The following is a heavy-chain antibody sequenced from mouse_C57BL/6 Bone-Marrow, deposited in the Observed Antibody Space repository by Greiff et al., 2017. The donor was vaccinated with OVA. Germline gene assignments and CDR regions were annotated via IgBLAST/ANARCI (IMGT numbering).Heavy chain of an antibody. CDR3: ARDGRYAMDY. V-gene: IGHV7-1*01. J-gene: IGHJ4*01. Sequence: EVNVVESGGGLVQSGRSLRLSCATSGFTFSDFYMEWVRQAPGKGLEWIAASRNKANDYTTEYSASVRGRFIVSRDTSQSILYLQMNALRAEDTAIYYCARDGRYAMDYWGQGTSVTVSS. CDR2: SRNKANDYTT. CDR1: GFTFSDFY.